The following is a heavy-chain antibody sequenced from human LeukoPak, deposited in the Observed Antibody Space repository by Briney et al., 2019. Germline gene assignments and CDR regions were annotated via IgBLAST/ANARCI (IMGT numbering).Heavy chain of an antibody. CDR2: INPNSGGT. CDR1: GYTFTGYY. Sequence: GASVKVSCKASGYTFTGYYMHWVRQAPGQVLEWMGWINPNSGGTNYAQKFQGRVTMTRDTSISTAYMELSRLRSDDTAVYYCARDRDIVLVPAALPESWGQGTLVTVSS. J-gene: IGHJ4*02. CDR3: ARDRDIVLVPAALPES. V-gene: IGHV1-2*02. D-gene: IGHD2-2*01.